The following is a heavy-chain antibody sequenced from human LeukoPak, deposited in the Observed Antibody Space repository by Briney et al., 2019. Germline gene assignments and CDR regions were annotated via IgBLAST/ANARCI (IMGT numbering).Heavy chain of an antibody. J-gene: IGHJ4*02. Sequence: GGSLRLSCAASGFTFSSYAMSWVRQAPGKGLEWVSAISGSGGSTYYADSVKGRFTISRDNSKNTLYLQMNSLRAEDTAVYYCAKDLGFWSGYHTSNFDYWGQGTLVTVSS. CDR3: AKDLGFWSGYHTSNFDY. D-gene: IGHD3-3*01. CDR1: GFTFSSYA. V-gene: IGHV3-23*01. CDR2: ISGSGGST.